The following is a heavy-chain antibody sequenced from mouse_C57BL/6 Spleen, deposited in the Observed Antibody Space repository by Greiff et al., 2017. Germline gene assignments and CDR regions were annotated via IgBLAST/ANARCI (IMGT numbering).Heavy chain of an antibody. CDR3: ARDRGGKYFDV. D-gene: IGHD1-1*02. J-gene: IGHJ1*03. CDR2: IKYDGSST. Sequence: EVHLVESEGGLVQPGSSMKLSCTASGFTFSDYYMAWVRQVPEKGLEWVANIKYDGSSTYYLDSLKSRFIISRDNAKNILYLQMSSLKSEDTATYYCARDRGGKYFDVWGTGTTVTVSS. V-gene: IGHV5-16*01. CDR1: GFTFSDYY.